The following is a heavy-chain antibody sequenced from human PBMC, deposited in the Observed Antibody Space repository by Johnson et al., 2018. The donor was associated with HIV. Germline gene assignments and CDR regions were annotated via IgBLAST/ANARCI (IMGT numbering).Heavy chain of an antibody. CDR1: GFTFSDYY. D-gene: IGHD2-21*01. J-gene: IGHJ3*02. Sequence: VQLVESGGGLVKPGGSLRLSCVASGFTFSDYYMSWVRQAPGKGLEWISYISGGGAGTFYADSVKGRFTISRDNANKEVYLQMDSLRVEYTGVYDCARHRHRRNCNHGALDIWGQGTMVTVSS. CDR2: ISGGGAGT. V-gene: IGHV3-11*04. CDR3: ARHRHRRNCNHGALDI.